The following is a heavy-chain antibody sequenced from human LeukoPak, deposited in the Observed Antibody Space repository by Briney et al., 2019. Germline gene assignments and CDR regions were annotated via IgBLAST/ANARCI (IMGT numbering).Heavy chain of an antibody. CDR3: ARVLGFGELFFDY. D-gene: IGHD3-10*01. V-gene: IGHV3-48*03. CDR2: ISSSGSTI. J-gene: IGHJ4*02. CDR1: GFTFSSYE. Sequence: GGSLRVSCAASGFTFSSYEMNWVRQAPGKGLEWVSYISSSGSTIYYADSVKGRFTISRDNAKNSLYLQMNSLRAEDTAVYYCARVLGFGELFFDYWGQGTLVTVSS.